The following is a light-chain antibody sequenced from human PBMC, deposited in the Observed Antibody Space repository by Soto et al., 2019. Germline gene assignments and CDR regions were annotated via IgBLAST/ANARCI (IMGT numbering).Light chain of an antibody. V-gene: IGKV3-20*01. J-gene: IGKJ3*01. CDR2: GAS. CDR1: QSVSSSY. Sequence: EIVLTQSPGTLSLSPGERATLSCRASQSVSSSYLAWYQQKPGQAPRLLIYGASSRATGIPDRFSGSGSGTDFTLTISRLEPEAFAVYYCQQYGSLLTFGPGTKVDSK. CDR3: QQYGSLLT.